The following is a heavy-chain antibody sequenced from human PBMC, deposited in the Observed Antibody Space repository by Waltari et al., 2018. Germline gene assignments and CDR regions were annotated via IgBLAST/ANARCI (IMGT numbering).Heavy chain of an antibody. Sequence: EVQLLESGGGLVQPGGSLRLSCAASGFTFSSYAMSWVRQGPVKGLECVSVIYSGGSTYEADAVKGRFTIARDNSKNTLYLQMNSLRAEDTAVYYCATLSYYDFWSGYPWGQGTLVTVSS. CDR2: IYSGGST. CDR3: ATLSYYDFWSGYP. J-gene: IGHJ1*01. V-gene: IGHV3-23*03. CDR1: GFTFSSYA. D-gene: IGHD3-3*01.